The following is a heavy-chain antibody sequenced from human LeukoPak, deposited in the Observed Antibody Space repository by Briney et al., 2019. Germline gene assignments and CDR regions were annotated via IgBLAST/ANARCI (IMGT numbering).Heavy chain of an antibody. CDR1: GFTFSSYW. V-gene: IGHV4-59*08. CDR2: IYYSGST. Sequence: GSLRLSCAASGFTFSSYWMSWIRQPPGKGLEWIGYIYYSGSTTYSPSLKSRVTISVDTSKNQFSLKLSPVTAADTAVYYCAKYVSTGWFDPWGQGTLVTVSS. D-gene: IGHD5/OR15-5a*01. J-gene: IGHJ5*02. CDR3: AKYVSTGWFDP.